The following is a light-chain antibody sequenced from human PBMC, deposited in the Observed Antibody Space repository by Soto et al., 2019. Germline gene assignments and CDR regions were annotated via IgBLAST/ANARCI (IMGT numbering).Light chain of an antibody. CDR1: QNIDMY. CDR3: QHTFNSPPWT. J-gene: IGKJ1*01. CDR2: GAS. V-gene: IGKV1-39*01. Sequence: DIHMTQSPSSLSASVGDTVTITCRASQNIDMYLNWYQQKPGKAPRVLISGASNLQSGVPSRFSGSRSGTDFPLTISSLQSEDFASYFCQHTFNSPPWTFGQGTKVEVK.